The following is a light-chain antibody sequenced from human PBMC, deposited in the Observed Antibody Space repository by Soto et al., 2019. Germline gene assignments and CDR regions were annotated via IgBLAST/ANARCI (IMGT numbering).Light chain of an antibody. CDR1: SSDVGGSNY. J-gene: IGLJ2*01. CDR2: DVS. CDR3: SSYTRSSTLDVV. V-gene: IGLV2-14*01. Sequence: QSALTQPASVSGSPGQSITISCTGTSSDVGGSNYVSWYQQHPGKAPKLMIYDVSNRPSGVSNRFSGSKSGNTASLTISGLQAEDEADYYCSSYTRSSTLDVVFGGGTKLTVL.